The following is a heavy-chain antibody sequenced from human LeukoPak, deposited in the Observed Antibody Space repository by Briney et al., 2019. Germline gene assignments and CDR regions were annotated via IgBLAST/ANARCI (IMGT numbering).Heavy chain of an antibody. CDR2: IYWNEDK. Sequence: SGPTLVNPTQTLTLTCTFSGFSLSTNGVGVGWIRQPPGKALECLAFIYWNEDKRCSPSLKSRLSITKDTSRNQVVLTMTNMDPVDTATYYCAHTGPPRERSWFDPWGQGTLVIVSS. J-gene: IGHJ5*02. D-gene: IGHD5-24*01. CDR1: GFSLSTNGVG. V-gene: IGHV2-5*01. CDR3: AHTGPPRERSWFDP.